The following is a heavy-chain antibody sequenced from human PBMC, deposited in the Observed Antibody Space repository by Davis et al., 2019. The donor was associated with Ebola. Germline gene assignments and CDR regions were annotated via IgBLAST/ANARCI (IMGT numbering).Heavy chain of an antibody. J-gene: IGHJ3*01. CDR3: AKDTSNVWFDV. Sequence: GGSLRLSCAASGFTFSDYYMSWIRQAPGKGLEWISYIGSSGTTISYADSVKGRFTISRDNSKNTLYLQMNSLRVEDTAMYYCAKDTSNVWFDVWGQGTMVTVSS. D-gene: IGHD6-19*01. V-gene: IGHV3-11*01. CDR2: IGSSGTTI. CDR1: GFTFSDYY.